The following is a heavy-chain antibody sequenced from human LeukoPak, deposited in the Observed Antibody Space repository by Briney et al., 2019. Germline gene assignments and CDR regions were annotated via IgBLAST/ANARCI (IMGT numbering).Heavy chain of an antibody. Sequence: GRSLRLSCAASGFTFSSYAMHWVRQAPGKGLEWVAVISYDGSNKYYADSVKGRFTISRDNSKNTLYLQMNSLRAEDTAVYYCAKALGEVHSEWGQGTLVTVSS. D-gene: IGHD1-1*01. J-gene: IGHJ4*02. CDR1: GFTFSSYA. CDR3: AKALGEVHSE. CDR2: ISYDGSNK. V-gene: IGHV3-30-3*01.